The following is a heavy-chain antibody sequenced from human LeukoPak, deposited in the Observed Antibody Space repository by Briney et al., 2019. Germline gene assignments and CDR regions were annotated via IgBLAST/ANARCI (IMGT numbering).Heavy chain of an antibody. CDR1: GYTFTGYY. Sequence: ASVKVSCKASGYTFTGYYMHWVRQAPGQGLEWMGWINPNSGGTNYAQKFQGRVTMTRDTSISTAYMELSGPRSDDTAVYYCARENEYYYDSSGYYYVRIYDYWGQGTLVTVSS. V-gene: IGHV1-2*02. CDR2: INPNSGGT. D-gene: IGHD3-22*01. CDR3: ARENEYYYDSSGYYYVRIYDY. J-gene: IGHJ4*02.